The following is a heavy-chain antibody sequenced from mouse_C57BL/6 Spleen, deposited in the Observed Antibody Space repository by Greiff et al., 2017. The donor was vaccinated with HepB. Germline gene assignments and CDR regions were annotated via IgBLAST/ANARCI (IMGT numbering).Heavy chain of an antibody. CDR2: ISYDGSN. CDR3: ARDPYYDLDY. J-gene: IGHJ2*01. D-gene: IGHD2-4*01. Sequence: ESGPGLVKPSQSLSLTCSVTGYSITSGYYWNWIRQFPGNKLEWMGYISYDGSNNYNPSLKNRISITRDTSKNQFFLKLNSVTTEDTATYYCARDPYYDLDYWGQGTTLTVSS. CDR1: GYSITSGYY. V-gene: IGHV3-6*01.